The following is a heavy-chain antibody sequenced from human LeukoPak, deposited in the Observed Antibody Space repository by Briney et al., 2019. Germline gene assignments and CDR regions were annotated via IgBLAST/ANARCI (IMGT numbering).Heavy chain of an antibody. J-gene: IGHJ6*03. CDR1: GFTFDDYG. Sequence: GALRLSCAASGFTFDDYGMSWVRQAPGKGLVWVSRIKSDGSSTSYADSVKGRFTISRDNAKNTLYLQMNSLRAEDTAVYYCARVGYSGYDFESYYYYMDVWGKGTTVTISS. CDR3: ARVGYSGYDFESYYYYMDV. D-gene: IGHD5-12*01. CDR2: IKSDGSST. V-gene: IGHV3-74*01.